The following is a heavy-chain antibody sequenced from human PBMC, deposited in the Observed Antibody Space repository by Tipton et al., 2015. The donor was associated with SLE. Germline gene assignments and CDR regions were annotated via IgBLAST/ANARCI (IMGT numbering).Heavy chain of an antibody. CDR3: AKVNSWYLFAANGY. V-gene: IGHV3-23*01. Sequence: GSLRLSCAASGFTFNNYAMSWVRQAPGKGLEWVSGISGSGGSPNYADSVKGRFIISRDNSKNTLDLQMNSLRAEDTAVYYCAKVNSWYLFAANGYWGQGPLVTVSS. CDR1: GFTFNNYA. D-gene: IGHD6-13*01. J-gene: IGHJ4*02. CDR2: ISGSGGSP.